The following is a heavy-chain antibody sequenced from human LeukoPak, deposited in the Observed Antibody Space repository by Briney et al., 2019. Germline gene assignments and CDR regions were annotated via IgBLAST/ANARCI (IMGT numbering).Heavy chain of an antibody. CDR1: GFTFSSYE. J-gene: IGHJ3*02. Sequence: PGGSLRLSCAASGFTFSSYEMNWVRQAPGKGLEWVSYISSSGSTIYYADSVKGRFTISRDIARNSLYLQMNSLRAEDTAFYYCARDIEPDAFDIWGQGTMVTVSS. V-gene: IGHV3-48*03. CDR3: ARDIEPDAFDI. D-gene: IGHD1-14*01. CDR2: ISSSGSTI.